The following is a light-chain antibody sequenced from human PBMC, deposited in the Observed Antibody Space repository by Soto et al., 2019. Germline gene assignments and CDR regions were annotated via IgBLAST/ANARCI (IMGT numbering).Light chain of an antibody. CDR1: QDIRKY. CDR2: GAS. Sequence: DIQMTQSPSSLSASVGDRVTITCRASQDIRKYLAWYQQKTGKVPQVLIYGASTLQSGVPSRFSGSGSGTDFTLTISDLQPEDAATYYCQMCDSAHALTFGGGTKLEIK. J-gene: IGKJ4*01. CDR3: QMCDSAHALT. V-gene: IGKV1-27*01.